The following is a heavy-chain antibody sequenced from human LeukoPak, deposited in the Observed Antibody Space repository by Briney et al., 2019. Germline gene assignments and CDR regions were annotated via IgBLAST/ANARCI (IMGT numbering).Heavy chain of an antibody. V-gene: IGHV3-21*01. D-gene: IGHD6-13*01. Sequence: GGSLRLSCAASGFTFSSYSMNWVRQAPGKGLEWVSSISSSSSYIYYAGSVKGRFTISRDNAKNSLYLQMNSLRAEDTAVYYCARSQQLEDAFDIWGQGTMVTVSS. CDR1: GFTFSSYS. J-gene: IGHJ3*02. CDR3: ARSQQLEDAFDI. CDR2: ISSSSSYI.